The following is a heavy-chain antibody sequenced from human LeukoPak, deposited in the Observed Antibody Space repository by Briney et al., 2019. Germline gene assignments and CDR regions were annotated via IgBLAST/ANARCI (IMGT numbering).Heavy chain of an antibody. J-gene: IGHJ4*02. V-gene: IGHV4-34*01. CDR3: ATGKWDFNTAMVYPLDY. Sequence: ASETLSLTCAVYGGSFSGYYWSWIRQPPGKGLEWIGEINHSGSTNYNPSLKSRVTISVDTSKNQFSLKLSSVTAADTAVYYCATGKWDFNTAMVYPLDYWGQETLVTVSS. CDR2: INHSGST. D-gene: IGHD5-18*01. CDR1: GGSFSGYY.